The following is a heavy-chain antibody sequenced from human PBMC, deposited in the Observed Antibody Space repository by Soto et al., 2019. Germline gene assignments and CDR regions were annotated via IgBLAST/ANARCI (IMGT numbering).Heavy chain of an antibody. J-gene: IGHJ4*02. Sequence: QLQLQESGPGLVKPSETLSLTCTVSGGSVSSSSYYWGWVRQPPGKGLEWIGSVYYSGSTYYNQSLESRVTLSVDKSKNQFSVKPMSLSAADTAVYYCGELDGLATVSYYSDYWGQGDLVTVCS. D-gene: IGHD1-1*01. CDR3: GELDGLATVSYYSDY. CDR2: VYYSGST. V-gene: IGHV4-39*01. CDR1: GGSVSSSSYY.